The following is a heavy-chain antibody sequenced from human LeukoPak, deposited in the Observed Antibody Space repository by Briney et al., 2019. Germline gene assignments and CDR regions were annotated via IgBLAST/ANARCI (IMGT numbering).Heavy chain of an antibody. CDR1: GGTFSSYA. CDR3: ARVIISAFDYSNYVSAFDI. Sequence: ASVKVSCKASGGTFSSYAISWVRQAPGQGLEWMGGIIPIFGTANYAQKFQGRVTITADESTSTAYMELSSLRSEDTAVYYCARVIISAFDYSNYVSAFDIWGQGTMVTVSS. J-gene: IGHJ3*02. CDR2: IIPIFGTA. V-gene: IGHV1-69*13. D-gene: IGHD4-11*01.